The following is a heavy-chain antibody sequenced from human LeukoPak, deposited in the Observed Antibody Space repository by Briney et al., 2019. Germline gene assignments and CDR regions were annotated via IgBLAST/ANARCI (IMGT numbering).Heavy chain of an antibody. CDR1: GGSISSYY. Sequence: KPSETLSLTCTVSGGSISSYYWSWIRQPPGKGLEWIGYIYYSGSTNYNPSLKSRVTISVDTSKNQFSLKLSSVTAADTAVYYCGRDKRLVTMVRGVMDYYYYGMDVWGQGTTVTVSS. J-gene: IGHJ6*02. CDR2: IYYSGST. D-gene: IGHD3-10*01. V-gene: IGHV4-59*01. CDR3: GRDKRLVTMVRGVMDYYYYGMDV.